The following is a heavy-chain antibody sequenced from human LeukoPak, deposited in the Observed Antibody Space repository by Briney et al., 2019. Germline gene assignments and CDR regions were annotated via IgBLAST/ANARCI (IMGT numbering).Heavy chain of an antibody. CDR3: ARLWFGELSFDY. CDR1: GFTVSSNY. Sequence: GGSLGLSCAASGFTVSSNYMSWVRQAPGKGLEWVSVIYSGGSTYYADSVKGRFTISRDNSKNTLYLQMNSLRAEDTAVYYCARLWFGELSFDYWGQGTLVTVSS. D-gene: IGHD3-10*01. V-gene: IGHV3-53*01. J-gene: IGHJ4*02. CDR2: IYSGGST.